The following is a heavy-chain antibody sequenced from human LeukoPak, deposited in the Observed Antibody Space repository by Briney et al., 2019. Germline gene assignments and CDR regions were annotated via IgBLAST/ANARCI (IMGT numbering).Heavy chain of an antibody. Sequence: PSETLSLTCTVSGGSISSGSYYWSWIRQPAGKGLEWIGRIYTSGSTNYNPSLKSRVTISVDTSKNQFSLKLSSVTAADTAVYYCARAVVPAADTNWFDPWGQGTLVTVSS. CDR3: ARAVVPAADTNWFDP. J-gene: IGHJ5*02. CDR1: GGSISSGSYY. CDR2: IYTSGST. D-gene: IGHD2-2*01. V-gene: IGHV4-61*02.